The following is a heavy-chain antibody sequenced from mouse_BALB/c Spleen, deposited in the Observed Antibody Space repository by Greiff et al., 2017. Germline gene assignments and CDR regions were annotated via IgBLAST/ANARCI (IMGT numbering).Heavy chain of an antibody. D-gene: IGHD1-1*01. CDR2: INPSNGRT. CDR3: ARRGGSSYFDY. J-gene: IGHJ2*01. V-gene: IGHV1S81*02. Sequence: QVQLQQPGAELVKPGASVKLSCKASGYTFTSYWMHWVKQRPGQGLEWIGEINPSNGRTNYNEKFKSKATLTVDKSSSTAYMQLSSLTSEDSAVYDCARRGGSSYFDYWGQGTTLTVSS. CDR1: GYTFTSYW.